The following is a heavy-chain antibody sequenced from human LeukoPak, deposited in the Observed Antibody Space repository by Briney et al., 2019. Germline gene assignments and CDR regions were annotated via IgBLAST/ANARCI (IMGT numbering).Heavy chain of an antibody. CDR3: ARESLYDSSALGY. V-gene: IGHV4-4*09. Sequence: SETLSLTCTVSGGSISSYYWSWIRQPPGKGLEWIGYIYTSGSTNYNPSLKSRVTISVDTSKNQFSLKLSSVTAADTAVYYCARESLYDSSALGYWGQGTLVTVSS. CDR1: GGSISSYY. D-gene: IGHD3-22*01. CDR2: IYTSGST. J-gene: IGHJ4*02.